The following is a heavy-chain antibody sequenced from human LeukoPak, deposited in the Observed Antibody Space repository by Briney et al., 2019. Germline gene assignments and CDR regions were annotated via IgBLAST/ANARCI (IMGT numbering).Heavy chain of an antibody. J-gene: IGHJ4*02. V-gene: IGHV5-10-1*01. CDR3: ARLRDGSIDY. Sequence: GESLKISCKGSGYNFTSYWISWVRQMPGKGLEWMGRIDPSNSYTNYSPSFQGHVTISTDKSVSTAFLQWSSLKASDTAMYYCARLRDGSIDYWGQGTLVTVSS. CDR2: IDPSNSYT. CDR1: GYNFTSYW.